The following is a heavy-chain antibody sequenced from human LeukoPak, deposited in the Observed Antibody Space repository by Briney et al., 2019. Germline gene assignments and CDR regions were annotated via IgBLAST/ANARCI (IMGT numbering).Heavy chain of an antibody. Sequence: PSETLSLTCAVYGGSFSGYYWSWIRQPPGKGREWIGEINHSGSTNYNPSLKRQVTISVDTSKNQFSLKLSSVTAADTAVYYCARGRKWPDYYGSGSPYYYYMDVWGKGTTVTVSS. V-gene: IGHV4-34*01. CDR2: INHSGST. CDR1: GGSFSGYY. D-gene: IGHD3-10*01. CDR3: ARGRKWPDYYGSGSPYYYYMDV. J-gene: IGHJ6*03.